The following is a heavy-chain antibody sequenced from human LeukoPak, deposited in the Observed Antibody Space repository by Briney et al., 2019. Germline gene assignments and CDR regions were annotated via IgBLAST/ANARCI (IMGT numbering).Heavy chain of an antibody. J-gene: IGHJ4*02. D-gene: IGHD3-9*01. Sequence: GGSLRLSCAASGFTFSTHGMHWVRQAPGKGLEWVANIKQDGSEKYYVDSVKGRFTISRDNAKNSLYLQMNSLRAEDTAVYYCRVLRYFDWLYFDYWGQGTLVTVSS. CDR3: RVLRYFDWLYFDY. CDR2: IKQDGSEK. V-gene: IGHV3-7*01. CDR1: GFTFSTHG.